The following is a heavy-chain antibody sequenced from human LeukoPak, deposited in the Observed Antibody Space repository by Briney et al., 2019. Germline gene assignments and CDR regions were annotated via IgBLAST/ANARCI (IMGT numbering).Heavy chain of an antibody. V-gene: IGHV4-34*01. J-gene: IGHJ3*02. CDR1: AGSFSGYY. Sequence: SETLSLTCAVYAGSFSGYYWSWIRQPPGKGLEWIGEINHSGSTNYNPSLKSRVTISVDTSKNQFSLKLSSVTAADTAVYYCARGRRDGYNLVRAFDIWGQGTTVTVSS. CDR3: ARGRRDGYNLVRAFDI. D-gene: IGHD5-24*01. CDR2: INHSGST.